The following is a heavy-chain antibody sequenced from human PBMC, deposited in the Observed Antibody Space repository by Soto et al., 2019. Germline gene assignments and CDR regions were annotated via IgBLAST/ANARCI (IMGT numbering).Heavy chain of an antibody. CDR3: AREGIANWDYFDY. V-gene: IGHV1-18*01. J-gene: IGHJ4*02. CDR2: ISGYNGDT. Sequence: QVHLVQSGAEVKKPGASVKVSCKASGYTFTSYGISWVRQAPGQGLEWMGWISGYNGDTNYVEKLQGRLTMTTDTITSTAYMELRSLRSDDTAVYFCAREGIANWDYFDYWGQGTLVTVSS. CDR1: GYTFTSYG. D-gene: IGHD7-27*01.